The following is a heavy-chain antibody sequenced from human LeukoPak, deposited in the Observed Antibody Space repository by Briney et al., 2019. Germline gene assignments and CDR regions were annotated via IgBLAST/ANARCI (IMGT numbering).Heavy chain of an antibody. Sequence: SETLSLTCIVSGGSISSSSYYWGWIRQPPGKGLEWIGSIYHSGSTYYNPSLKSRVTISVDTSKNQFSLNLSSVTAADTAVYYCARGVARSSKFHFSYYFDYWGQGTLVTVSS. J-gene: IGHJ4*02. CDR3: ARGVARSSKFHFSYYFDY. CDR2: IYHSGST. V-gene: IGHV4-39*07. D-gene: IGHD6-6*01. CDR1: GGSISSSSYY.